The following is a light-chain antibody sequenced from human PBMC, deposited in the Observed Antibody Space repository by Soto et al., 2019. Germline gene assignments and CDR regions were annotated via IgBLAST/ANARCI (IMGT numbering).Light chain of an antibody. CDR1: LAISNY. CDR2: SAS. Sequence: DILMTQSPSSLPASIGDRVTITCRASLAISNYLNWYKQKPGKAPELLIFSASSLHSGVPSRFSGSGSGTHFTLTITSLQPDDFAVYFCQQSFSSPLTFGGGTKVDIK. V-gene: IGKV1-39*01. CDR3: QQSFSSPLT. J-gene: IGKJ4*01.